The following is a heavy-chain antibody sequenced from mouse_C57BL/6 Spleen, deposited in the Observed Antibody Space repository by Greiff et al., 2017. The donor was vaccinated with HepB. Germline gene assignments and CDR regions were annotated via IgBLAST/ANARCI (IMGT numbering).Heavy chain of an antibody. CDR1: GYAFPNYL. V-gene: IGHV1-54*01. CDR3: ARSLETGYFDY. Sequence: VQLQQSGAELVRPGTSVKVSCKASGYAFPNYLIEWVKQRPGQGLEWIGVINPGSGGTNYNEKFKGKATLTADKSSSTAYMQLSSLTSEDSAVYFCARSLETGYFDYWGQGTTLTVSS. J-gene: IGHJ2*01. CDR2: INPGSGGT. D-gene: IGHD3-2*01.